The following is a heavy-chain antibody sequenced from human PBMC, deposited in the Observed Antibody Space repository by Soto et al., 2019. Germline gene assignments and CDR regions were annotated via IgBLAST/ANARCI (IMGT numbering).Heavy chain of an antibody. Sequence: GGSLRLSCAASGFTFSSYSMNWVRQAPGKGLEWVSSISSSSSYIYYADSMKGRFTISRANAKNSLYLQMNSLRAEDTAVYYGARGGADRYYYYYMDVWGKGTTVTVSS. V-gene: IGHV3-21*01. CDR2: ISSSSSYI. CDR1: GFTFSSYS. CDR3: ARGGADRYYYYYMDV. J-gene: IGHJ6*03.